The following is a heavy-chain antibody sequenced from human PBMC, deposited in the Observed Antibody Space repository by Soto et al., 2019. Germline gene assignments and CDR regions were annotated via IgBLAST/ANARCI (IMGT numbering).Heavy chain of an antibody. Sequence: TSETLSLTCAVYGGSFSGYYWSWIRQPPGKGLEWIGEINHSGSTNYNPSLKSRVTISVDTSKNQFSLKLSSVTAADTAVYYCARGYSSSSYNWFDPWGQGTLVTVSS. V-gene: IGHV4-34*01. CDR3: ARGYSSSSYNWFDP. CDR2: INHSGST. CDR1: GGSFSGYY. D-gene: IGHD6-6*01. J-gene: IGHJ5*02.